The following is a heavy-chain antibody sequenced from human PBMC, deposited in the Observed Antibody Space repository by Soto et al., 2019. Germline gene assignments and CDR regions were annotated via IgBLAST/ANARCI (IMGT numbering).Heavy chain of an antibody. Sequence: SETLSLTCGVYGGSFSGYYWSWIRQPPGKGLEWIGEINQSLSANYNPSLKSRVTMSVDTSKIQFSLKLSSVTAADTAVYYCARGGKAASPSYWGQGTLVTVSS. CDR1: GGSFSGYY. D-gene: IGHD2-15*01. J-gene: IGHJ4*02. V-gene: IGHV4-34*01. CDR3: ARGGKAASPSY. CDR2: INQSLSA.